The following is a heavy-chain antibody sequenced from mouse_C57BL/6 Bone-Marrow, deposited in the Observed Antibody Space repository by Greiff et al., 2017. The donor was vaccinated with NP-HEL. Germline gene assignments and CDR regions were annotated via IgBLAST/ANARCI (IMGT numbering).Heavy chain of an antibody. Sequence: EVMLVESGGGLVQPKGSLKLSCAASGFSFNTYAMNWVRQAPGKGLEWVARIRSKSNNYATYYADSVKDRFTISRDDSESMLYLQMNNLKTEDTAMYYCVRQASAMDYWGQGTSVTVSS. J-gene: IGHJ4*01. CDR2: IRSKSNNYAT. CDR1: GFSFNTYA. CDR3: VRQASAMDY. V-gene: IGHV10-1*01.